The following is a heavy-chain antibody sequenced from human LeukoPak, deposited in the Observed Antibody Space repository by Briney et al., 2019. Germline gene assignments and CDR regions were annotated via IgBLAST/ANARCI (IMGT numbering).Heavy chain of an antibody. D-gene: IGHD3-22*01. J-gene: IGHJ4*02. CDR2: ISGSGGST. Sequence: GGSLRLSCAASGFTFSSYAMSWVRQAPGKGLEWVSAISGSGGSTYYADSVKGRFTISRDNAKNSLYLQMNSLRAEDTAAYYCARDAKYYYDSSGYVGFDYWGQGALVTVSS. V-gene: IGHV3-23*01. CDR3: ARDAKYYYDSSGYVGFDY. CDR1: GFTFSSYA.